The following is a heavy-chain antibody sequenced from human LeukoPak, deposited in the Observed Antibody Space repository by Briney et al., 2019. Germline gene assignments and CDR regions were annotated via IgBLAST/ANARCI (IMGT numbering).Heavy chain of an antibody. D-gene: IGHD5-24*01. CDR3: ARDPGEMATIGDAFDI. CDR1: GGSISSGGYY. J-gene: IGHJ3*02. Sequence: SETLSLTCTVSGGSISSGGYYWSWIRQHPGKGLEWIGYIYYSGSTYYNPSLKSRVTISVDTSKNQFSLKLSPVTAADTAVYYCARDPGEMATIGDAFDIWGQGTMVTVSS. CDR2: IYYSGST. V-gene: IGHV4-31*03.